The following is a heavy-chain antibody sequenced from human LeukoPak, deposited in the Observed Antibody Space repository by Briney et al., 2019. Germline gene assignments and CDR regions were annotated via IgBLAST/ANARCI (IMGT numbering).Heavy chain of an antibody. CDR1: GFTFSSYA. CDR2: ISGSGGST. V-gene: IGHV3-23*01. J-gene: IGHJ4*02. Sequence: PGGSLRLSCAASGFTFSSYAMSCVRQAPGKGLEWVSAISGSGGSTYYADSVKGRFTISRDNSKNTLYLQMNSLRAEDTAVYYCAKDLIKWELLDFDYWGQGTLVTVSS. CDR3: AKDLIKWELLDFDY. D-gene: IGHD1-26*01.